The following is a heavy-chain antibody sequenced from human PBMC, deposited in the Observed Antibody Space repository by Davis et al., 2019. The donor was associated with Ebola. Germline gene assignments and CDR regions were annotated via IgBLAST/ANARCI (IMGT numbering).Heavy chain of an antibody. CDR1: RYTFTSYY. CDR3: ASGTYYGSGSYIDY. Sequence: AASVPVSCKAFRYTFTSYYIHWVRQAPAQGLEWMGIVNPSGGSTTYAQKFQGRVTMTRDTSTSTVYMELSSLRSEDTAVYYCASGTYYGSGSYIDYWGQGTLVTVSS. V-gene: IGHV1-46*01. CDR2: VNPSGGST. D-gene: IGHD3-10*01. J-gene: IGHJ4*02.